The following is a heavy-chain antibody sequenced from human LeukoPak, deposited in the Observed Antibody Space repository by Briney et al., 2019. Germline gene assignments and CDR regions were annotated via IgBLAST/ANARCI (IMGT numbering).Heavy chain of an antibody. CDR3: ARPPTGKRAFDI. CDR1: GYTFTGYY. V-gene: IGHV1-2*02. CDR2: INPNSGGT. Sequence: ASVKVSCKASGYTFTGYYMHWVRQAPGQGLEWMGWINPNSGGTNYAQKFQGRVTMTRDTSISTAYMELSRLRSDDTAVYYCARPPTGKRAFDIWGQGTMVTVSS. J-gene: IGHJ3*02.